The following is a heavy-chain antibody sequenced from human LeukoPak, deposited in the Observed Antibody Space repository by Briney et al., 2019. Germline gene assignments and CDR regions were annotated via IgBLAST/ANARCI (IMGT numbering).Heavy chain of an antibody. Sequence: PSETLSLTCTVSGGSISSYYWSWIRQPPGKGLEWIGYIYYSGSTNYNPSLKSRVTISVDTSKNQFSLKLSSVTAADTAVYYCARRKRYYDLDAFDIWGQGTMVTVSS. D-gene: IGHD3-22*01. J-gene: IGHJ3*02. CDR1: GGSISSYY. V-gene: IGHV4-59*01. CDR3: ARRKRYYDLDAFDI. CDR2: IYYSGST.